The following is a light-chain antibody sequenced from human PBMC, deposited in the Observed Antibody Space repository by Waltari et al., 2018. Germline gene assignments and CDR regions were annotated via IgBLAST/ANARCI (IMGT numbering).Light chain of an antibody. Sequence: TVFTQSPGTLALSPGERATRSGRPCQGVGRSLARYHLKPGQAPRLLIYHASTRATGSPDRVKGSGSGTTFSFTISRLGPADFAVYDSKKYERLPAPFGQGTKVKIK. J-gene: IGKJ1*01. V-gene: IGKV3-20*01. CDR1: QGVGRS. CDR3: KKYERLPAP. CDR2: HAS.